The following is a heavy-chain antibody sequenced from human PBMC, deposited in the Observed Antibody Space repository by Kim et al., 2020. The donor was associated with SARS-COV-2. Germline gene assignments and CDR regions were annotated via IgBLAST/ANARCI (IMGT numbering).Heavy chain of an antibody. D-gene: IGHD2-15*01. CDR3: ARSRGVVAATGLFDY. V-gene: IGHV1-69*04. CDR2: IIPILGIA. CDR1: GGTFSSYA. Sequence: SVKVSCKASGGTFSSYAISWVRQAPGQGLEWMGRIIPILGIANYAQKFQGRVTITADKSTSTAYMELSSLRSEDTAVYYCARSRGVVAATGLFDYWGQGTLVTVTS. J-gene: IGHJ4*02.